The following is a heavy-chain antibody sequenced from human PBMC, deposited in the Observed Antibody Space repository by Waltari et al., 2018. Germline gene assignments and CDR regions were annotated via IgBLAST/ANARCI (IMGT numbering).Heavy chain of an antibody. CDR1: GDSITSGYY. D-gene: IGHD3-9*01. Sequence: QVQLRESGPGLVKPWETLSLTCGISGDSITSGYYWGWVRQPPGKGLEWIGFIYHSGAANDKPSLKSRVTMSVDTPMNQLSLTLTSVTAADTAVYYCVRDPRYYNNDYFDPWGPGTLVTVSS. V-gene: IGHV4-38-2*02. CDR3: VRDPRYYNNDYFDP. CDR2: IYHSGAA. J-gene: IGHJ5*02.